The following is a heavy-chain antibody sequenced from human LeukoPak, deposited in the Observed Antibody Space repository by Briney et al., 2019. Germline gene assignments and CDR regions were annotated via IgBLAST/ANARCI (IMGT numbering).Heavy chain of an antibody. CDR1: GGSISTYY. Sequence: SETLSLTCTVSGGSISTYYWSWIRQPPGKGLEWIGYIYYSGSTNYNPSLKSRVTMSVDTSKNQFSLKLSSVTAADTAVYYCARVSLVRGAPDYYFDYWGQGTLVTVSS. CDR2: IYYSGST. J-gene: IGHJ4*02. CDR3: ARVSLVRGAPDYYFDY. V-gene: IGHV4-59*12. D-gene: IGHD3-10*01.